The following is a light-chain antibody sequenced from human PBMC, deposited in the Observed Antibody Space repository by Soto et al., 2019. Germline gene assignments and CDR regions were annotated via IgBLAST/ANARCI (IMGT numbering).Light chain of an antibody. J-gene: IGKJ4*01. CDR2: GAS. V-gene: IGKV3-20*01. CDR1: QSVSNNY. CDR3: QQYGSSPS. Sequence: EIVLTQSPGTLSLSPGERATLSCRASQSVSNNYLAWYQQKPGQAPRLLIYGASNRATGIADRFSGSGSGTDFTLTISRLEPEDFAVYYCQQYGSSPSFGGGTKVDI.